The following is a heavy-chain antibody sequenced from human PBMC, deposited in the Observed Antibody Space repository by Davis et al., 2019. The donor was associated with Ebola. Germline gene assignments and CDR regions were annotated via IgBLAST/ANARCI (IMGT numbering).Heavy chain of an antibody. D-gene: IGHD1-1*01. J-gene: IGHJ6*03. CDR2: INAGSGRT. Sequence: ASVKVSCKAPGYTFTTYAVHWVRQAPGQSLEWMGWINAGSGRTKYSQNFQDRLSITRDSSTTTIYMEMSSLRSEDTAVYYCARSLEPSRGDYYYYMDVWGKGTTVTVSS. CDR3: ARSLEPSRGDYYYYMDV. CDR1: GYTFTTYA. V-gene: IGHV1-3*01.